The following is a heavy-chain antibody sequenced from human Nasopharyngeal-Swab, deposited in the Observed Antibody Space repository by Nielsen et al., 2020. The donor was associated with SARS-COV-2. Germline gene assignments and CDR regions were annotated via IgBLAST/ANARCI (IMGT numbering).Heavy chain of an antibody. V-gene: IGHV3-23*01. J-gene: IGHJ3*02. CDR1: GVAFRSYA. Sequence: GESLKISGAASGVAFRSYAMSWVHQDPGKGREWVSAVSGSGGSTYYADSVKGRFTISRDNSKNTLYLQMNSLRAEDTAVYYCAKAYFPKLLRDAFDIWGQGTMVTVSS. D-gene: IGHD2-15*01. CDR3: AKAYFPKLLRDAFDI. CDR2: VSGSGGST.